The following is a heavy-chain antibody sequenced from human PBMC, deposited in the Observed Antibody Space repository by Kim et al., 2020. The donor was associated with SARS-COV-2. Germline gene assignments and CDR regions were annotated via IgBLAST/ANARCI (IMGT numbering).Heavy chain of an antibody. CDR3: ARDAFISSAGMDY. J-gene: IGHJ4*02. Sequence: YEDALKGQFTSSREHAKNSLFLQMNSLTAEDTSIYYCARDAFISSAGMDYWGQGTLVTVSS. D-gene: IGHD3-10*01. V-gene: IGHV3-21*01.